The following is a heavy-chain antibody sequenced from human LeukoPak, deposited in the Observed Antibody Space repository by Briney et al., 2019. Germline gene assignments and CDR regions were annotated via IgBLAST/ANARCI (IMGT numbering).Heavy chain of an antibody. CDR2: IYYSGST. Sequence: PSETLSLTCTVSGGSISSSSYYWGWIRQPPGKGLEWIGSIYYSGSTYYNPSLKSRVTISVDTSKNQFSLKLSSVTAADTAVYYCARTMTTVTSQLLALDYWGRGTLVTVSS. J-gene: IGHJ4*02. CDR1: GGSISSSSYY. CDR3: ARTMTTVTSQLLALDY. D-gene: IGHD4-11*01. V-gene: IGHV4-39*07.